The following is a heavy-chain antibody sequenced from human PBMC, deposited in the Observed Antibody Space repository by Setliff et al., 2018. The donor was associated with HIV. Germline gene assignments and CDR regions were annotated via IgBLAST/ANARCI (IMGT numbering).Heavy chain of an antibody. J-gene: IGHJ4*02. CDR2: IYYSGTT. Sequence: PSETLSLTCTVSGGSISSRNYYWARIRQPPGKGLEWIGTIYYSGTTHYNPSLSSRVTLSMDKSKNQFSLTLTSVTAADTAVYYCASFPYADRPVPPYWGQGILVTVSS. V-gene: IGHV4-39*07. CDR1: GGSISSRNYY. CDR3: ASFPYADRPVPPY. D-gene: IGHD4-17*01.